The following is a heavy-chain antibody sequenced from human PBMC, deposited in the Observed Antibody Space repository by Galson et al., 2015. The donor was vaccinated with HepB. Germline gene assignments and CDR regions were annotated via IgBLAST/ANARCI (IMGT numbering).Heavy chain of an antibody. D-gene: IGHD2-21*02. Sequence: SLRLSCAASRFSFSNYRMNWVRQAPGKGLEWVSYISSSSGTIYYTDSVKGRFTISRDNAKNSLYLQMNSLRAEDTAEYYCAGEYGDLNFYYGMDVWGQGTTVTVSS. CDR3: AGEYGDLNFYYGMDV. CDR2: ISSSSGTI. J-gene: IGHJ6*02. V-gene: IGHV3-48*01. CDR1: RFSFSNYR.